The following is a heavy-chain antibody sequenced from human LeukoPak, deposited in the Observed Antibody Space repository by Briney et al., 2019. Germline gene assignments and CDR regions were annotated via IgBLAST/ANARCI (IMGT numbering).Heavy chain of an antibody. CDR1: GYTFTDYF. D-gene: IGHD2-21*02. Sequence: ASVTVSFKASGYTFTDYFIHWARQAPGQGLEWMGWINPNIGDASYAQKFQDRVTMTRDRSINTAYMELSRLTSDDTAVYYCARMALDGGDSIGFDSWGQGTLVTVSS. CDR2: INPNIGDA. J-gene: IGHJ5*01. CDR3: ARMALDGGDSIGFDS. V-gene: IGHV1-2*02.